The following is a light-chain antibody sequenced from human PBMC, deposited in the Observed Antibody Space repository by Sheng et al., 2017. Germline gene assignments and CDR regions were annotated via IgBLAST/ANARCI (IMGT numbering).Light chain of an antibody. CDR1: SSDTGGYNY. CDR3: SSYRSGDTYV. Sequence: QSALTQPASVSGSPGQSITISCTGTSSDTGGYNYVSWYQQHPGNAPQLIIYAVNNRPSGVSNRFSGFKSGNTASLTISGLQAEDEADYFCSSYRSGDTYVFGTGTKLTVL. V-gene: IGLV2-14*03. CDR2: AVN. J-gene: IGLJ1*01.